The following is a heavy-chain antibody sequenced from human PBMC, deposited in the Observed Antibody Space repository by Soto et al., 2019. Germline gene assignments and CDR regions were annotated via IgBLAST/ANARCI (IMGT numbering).Heavy chain of an antibody. CDR3: ARSDGPLGDY. Sequence: ASVKVSCKASGYTFTNYAMHWVRQAPGQKLDWMGWINAGNGNTKYSQKFKGRVTITRDTSASTAYMELSSLRSEDTAVYYCARSDGPLGDYWGQGTLVTVSS. CDR2: INAGNGNT. V-gene: IGHV1-3*01. J-gene: IGHJ4*02. D-gene: IGHD4-17*01. CDR1: GYTFTNYA.